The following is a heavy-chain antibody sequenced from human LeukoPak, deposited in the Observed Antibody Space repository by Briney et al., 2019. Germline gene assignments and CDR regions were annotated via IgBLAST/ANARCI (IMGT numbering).Heavy chain of an antibody. CDR3: AREGYCSSTSCDPFDY. CDR2: INHSGST. CDR1: GGSFSGYY. J-gene: IGHJ4*02. V-gene: IGHV4-34*01. Sequence: SETLSLTCAVYGGSFSGYYWSWIRQPPGKGLEWIGEINHSGSTNYNPSLKSRVTKSVDTSKNQFSLKLSSVTAADTAVYYCAREGYCSSTSCDPFDYWGQGTLVTVSS. D-gene: IGHD2-2*01.